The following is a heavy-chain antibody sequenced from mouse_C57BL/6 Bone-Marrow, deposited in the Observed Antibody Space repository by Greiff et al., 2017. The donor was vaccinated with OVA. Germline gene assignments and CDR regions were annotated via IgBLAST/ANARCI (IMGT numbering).Heavy chain of an antibody. CDR2: IYPGDGDT. Sequence: VHLVESGPELVKPGASVKISCKASGYAFSSSWMNWVKQRPGKGLEWIGRIYPGDGDTNYNGKFKGKATLTADKSSSTAYMQLSSLTSEDSAVYFCARTANWANWYFDVWGTGTTVTVSS. V-gene: IGHV1-82*01. D-gene: IGHD4-1*01. CDR1: GYAFSSSW. CDR3: ARTANWANWYFDV. J-gene: IGHJ1*03.